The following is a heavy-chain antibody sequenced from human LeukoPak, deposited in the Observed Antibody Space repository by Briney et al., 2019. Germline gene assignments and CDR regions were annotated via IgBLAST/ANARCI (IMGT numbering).Heavy chain of an antibody. D-gene: IGHD4-17*01. Sequence: GGSLRLSCAASGFTFSSSWMTWVRQAPGKGLEWVANINQDGGEKHYVDSVKGRFTISRDNAKNSLYLQMNSLRAEDTAVYYCARDEDLRNWGQGTLVTVSS. CDR3: ARDEDLRN. CDR1: GFTFSSSW. V-gene: IGHV3-7*01. J-gene: IGHJ4*02. CDR2: INQDGGEK.